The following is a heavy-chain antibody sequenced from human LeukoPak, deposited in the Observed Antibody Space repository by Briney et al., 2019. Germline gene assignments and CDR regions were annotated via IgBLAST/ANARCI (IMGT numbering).Heavy chain of an antibody. CDR1: GGSFSGYY. Sequence: SETLSLTCAVYGGSFSGYYWSWIRQPPEKGLEWIGEINHSGSTNYNPSLKSRVTMSVDTSKNQFSLKLSSVTAADTAVYYCARGPGIAVAVDYWGQGTLVTVSS. D-gene: IGHD6-19*01. J-gene: IGHJ4*02. V-gene: IGHV4-34*01. CDR2: INHSGST. CDR3: ARGPGIAVAVDY.